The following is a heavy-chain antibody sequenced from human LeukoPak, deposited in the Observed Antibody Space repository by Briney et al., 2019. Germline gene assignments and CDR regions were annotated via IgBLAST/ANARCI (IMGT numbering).Heavy chain of an antibody. CDR1: GFSLSTSGMR. CDR2: IDWDDDK. D-gene: IGHD2-21*02. CDR3: ARTPYCGGDCYVDY. V-gene: IGHV2-70*04. Sequence: ESGPALVKPTQTLTLTCTFSGFSLSTSGMRVSWIRQPPGKALESLARIDWDDDKFYSTSLKTRLTISKDTSKNQVVLTMTNMDPVDTATYYCARTPYCGGDCYVDYWGQGTLVTVSS. J-gene: IGHJ4*02.